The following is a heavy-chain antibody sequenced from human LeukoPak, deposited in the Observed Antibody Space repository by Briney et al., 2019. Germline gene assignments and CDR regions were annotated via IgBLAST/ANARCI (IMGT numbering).Heavy chain of an antibody. Sequence: GGSLRLSCAASGFNFSTYWMTWVRQVPGKGLEWVVNIKEDGSEIYYVDAVKGRFSISRDNAKTSLYLQMNSLSVADTAVYYCVTDQTGRHPYFFDYWGQGTLVTVSS. CDR1: GFNFSTYW. V-gene: IGHV3-7*01. CDR2: IKEDGSEI. CDR3: VTDQTGRHPYFFDY. J-gene: IGHJ4*02. D-gene: IGHD3-10*01.